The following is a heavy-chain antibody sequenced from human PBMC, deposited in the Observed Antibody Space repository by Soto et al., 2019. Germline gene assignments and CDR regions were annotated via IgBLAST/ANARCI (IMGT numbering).Heavy chain of an antibody. D-gene: IGHD3-3*01. V-gene: IGHV1-8*01. CDR2: MTPNSGNT. Sequence: QVQLVQSGAEVKKPGASVKVSCKASGYTFTSYDINWVRQATGQGLEWMGWMTPNSGNTGYAQKFQGRVTMTRNTSISTAYMELSSLRSEDTAVYYCARGHGKGVAIGLYGMDVWGQGTTVTVSS. CDR1: GYTFTSYD. J-gene: IGHJ6*02. CDR3: ARGHGKGVAIGLYGMDV.